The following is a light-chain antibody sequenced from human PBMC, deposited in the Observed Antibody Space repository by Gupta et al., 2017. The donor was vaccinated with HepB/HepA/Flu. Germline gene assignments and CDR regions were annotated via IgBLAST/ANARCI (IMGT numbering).Light chain of an antibody. CDR2: DVS. Sequence: QSALTQPASVSGSPGKSITISCTGTTSDGGSYNYVSWYQQYPGKAPKLMIYDVSYRPSGVSDRFSGSKSGNTASLTISGLRAEDEAIYYCSSYSSSANWVFGGGTELTVL. J-gene: IGLJ3*02. V-gene: IGLV2-14*01. CDR3: SSYSSSANWV. CDR1: TSDGGSYNY.